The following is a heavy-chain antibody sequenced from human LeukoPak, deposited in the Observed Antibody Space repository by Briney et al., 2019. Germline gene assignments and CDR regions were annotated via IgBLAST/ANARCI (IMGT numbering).Heavy chain of an antibody. D-gene: IGHD1-1*01. CDR1: GYTFTSYY. J-gene: IGHJ4*02. CDR3: ARGRLERGSYFDY. V-gene: IGHV1-69*13. Sequence: ASVKVSCKASGYTFTSYYMHWVRQAPGQGLEWMGGIIPIFGTANYAQKFQGRVTITADESTTTAYMELSSLRSEDTALYYCARGRLERGSYFDYWGQGTLVTVSS. CDR2: IIPIFGTA.